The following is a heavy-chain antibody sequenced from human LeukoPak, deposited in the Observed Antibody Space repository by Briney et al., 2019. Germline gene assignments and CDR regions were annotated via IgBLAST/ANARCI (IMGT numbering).Heavy chain of an antibody. Sequence: GESLKISCKGSGYNFTNYWISWVRQMPGKGLEWMGRIDPSNSYTNYSPPFQGHVTISADRSISTAYLQRNSLKASDTAMYYCARHADYHILTGFDYWGQGTLVTVS. J-gene: IGHJ4*02. CDR1: GYNFTNYW. V-gene: IGHV5-10-1*01. D-gene: IGHD3-9*01. CDR3: ARHADYHILTGFDY. CDR2: IDPSNSYT.